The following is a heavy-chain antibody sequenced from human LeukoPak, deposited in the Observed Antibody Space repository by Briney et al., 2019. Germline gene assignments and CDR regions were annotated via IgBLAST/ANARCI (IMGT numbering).Heavy chain of an antibody. CDR1: GGSFSGYY. V-gene: IGHV4-34*01. Sequence: SETLSLTCAVYGGSFSGYYWSWIRQPPGKGLEWIGEINHSGSTNYNPSLKSRVTMSVDTSKNQFSLKLSSVTAADTAVYYCARDRPVVPYYYYYMDVWGKGTTVTVSS. CDR2: INHSGST. CDR3: ARDRPVVPYYYYYMDV. D-gene: IGHD2-21*01. J-gene: IGHJ6*03.